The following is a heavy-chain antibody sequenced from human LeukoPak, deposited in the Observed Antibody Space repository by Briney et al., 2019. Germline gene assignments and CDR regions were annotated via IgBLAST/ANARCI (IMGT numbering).Heavy chain of an antibody. D-gene: IGHD3-16*02. Sequence: SETLSLTCTVSGGSISSYYWSWIRQPPGKGLEWIGYIYYSGSTNYNPSLKSRVTISVDTSKNQFSLKLSSVTPEDTAAYYCARNVRLGSGELSFAPFKNWFDPWGQGTLVTVSS. CDR3: ARNVRLGSGELSFAPFKNWFDP. J-gene: IGHJ5*02. V-gene: IGHV4-59*12. CDR1: GGSISSYY. CDR2: IYYSGST.